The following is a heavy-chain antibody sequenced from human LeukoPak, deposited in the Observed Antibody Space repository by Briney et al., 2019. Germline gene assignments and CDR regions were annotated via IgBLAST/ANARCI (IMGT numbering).Heavy chain of an antibody. CDR3: ARGHITMVRGVVNWFDP. D-gene: IGHD3-10*01. CDR1: GYTFTSYA. V-gene: IGHV7-4-1*02. CDR2: INTNTGNP. J-gene: IGHJ5*02. Sequence: ASVKVSCKASGYTFTSYAMNWVRQAPGQGLEWMGWINTNTGNPTYAQGFTGRFVFSLDTSVSTAYLQISSLKAEDTAVYYCARGHITMVRGVVNWFDPWGQGTLVTVSS.